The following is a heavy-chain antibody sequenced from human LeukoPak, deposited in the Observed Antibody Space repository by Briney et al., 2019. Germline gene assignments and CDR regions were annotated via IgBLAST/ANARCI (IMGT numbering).Heavy chain of an antibody. Sequence: SETLSLTCTVSGDSISSYYWSWIRQPAAKGLEWIGRIYTSGSTNYNPSLKSRVTMSVDTSKNQFSLKLSSVTAADTAVYYCARDIGYCSSTSCYIWGQGTLVTVSS. V-gene: IGHV4-4*07. CDR3: ARDIGYCSSTSCYI. D-gene: IGHD2-2*02. CDR1: GDSISSYY. J-gene: IGHJ4*02. CDR2: IYTSGST.